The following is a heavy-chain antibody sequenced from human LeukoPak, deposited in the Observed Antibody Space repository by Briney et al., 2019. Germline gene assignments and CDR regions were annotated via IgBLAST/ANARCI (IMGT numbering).Heavy chain of an antibody. J-gene: IGHJ3*02. V-gene: IGHV4-59*08. CDR2: IYYTGTT. Sequence: SETLSLTCSVSGGSISTYFWTWIRQPPGKGLEWIGSIYYTGTTNYNPSLKSRVTISLDTSKNQSSLKLTSVTAADTAVYYCARRFAVNPRYAFDIWGQGTMVTVSS. D-gene: IGHD4-17*01. CDR1: GGSISTYF. CDR3: ARRFAVNPRYAFDI.